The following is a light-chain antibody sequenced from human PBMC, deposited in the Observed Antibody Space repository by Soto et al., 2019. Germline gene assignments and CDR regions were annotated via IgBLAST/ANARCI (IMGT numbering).Light chain of an antibody. J-gene: IGKJ1*01. CDR1: QSVSSY. CDR3: QQYGWPSRT. V-gene: IGKV3-20*01. Sequence: EMVLTQSPGTLSLSPGERATLSCRASQSVSSYLAWYQQKPGQAPRLLIYGASSRATGIPDRFSGSGSGTDLTLTISRLESEDFAVYYCQQYGWPSRTFGQGTKVEIK. CDR2: GAS.